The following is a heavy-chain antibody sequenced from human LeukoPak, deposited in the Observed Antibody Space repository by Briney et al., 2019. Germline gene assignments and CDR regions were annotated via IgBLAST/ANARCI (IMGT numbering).Heavy chain of an antibody. CDR2: IYTSGST. CDR1: GGSISSGSYY. V-gene: IGHV4-61*02. Sequence: SETLSLTCTVSGGSISSGSYYWNWIRQPAGKGLEWIGRIYTSGSTNYNPSLKSRVTISVDTSKNQFSLKLSSVTAADTAVYYCARERVGILTGFDYWGQGTLVTVSS. J-gene: IGHJ4*02. D-gene: IGHD3-9*01. CDR3: ARERVGILTGFDY.